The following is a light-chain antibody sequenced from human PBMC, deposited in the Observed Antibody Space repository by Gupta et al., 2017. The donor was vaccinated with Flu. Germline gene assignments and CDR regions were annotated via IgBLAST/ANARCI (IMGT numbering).Light chain of an antibody. J-gene: IGKJ3*01. CDR1: QEITNY. CDR3: QQTDTPPRA. Sequence: HVNPSPSSLSASVGDRVTITCQASQEITNYLNWYPQKPGKAPNLLIYAASNLQTGVPSRFSGTGSGTDFTFTISSLHPEDYATYYCQQTDTPPRAFGQGTKVDVK. V-gene: IGKV1-33*01. CDR2: AAS.